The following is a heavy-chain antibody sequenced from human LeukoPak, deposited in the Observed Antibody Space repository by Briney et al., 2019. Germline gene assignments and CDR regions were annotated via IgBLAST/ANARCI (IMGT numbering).Heavy chain of an antibody. J-gene: IGHJ4*02. CDR1: GGTFSSYA. D-gene: IGHD6-13*01. Sequence: SVKVSCKASGGTFSSYAISWVRQAPGPGLEWMGRIIPILGIANYAQKFQGRVTITADKSTSTAYMELSSLRSEDTAVYYCARSPGIAAAGYFDYWGQGTLVTVSS. CDR3: ARSPGIAAAGYFDY. V-gene: IGHV1-69*04. CDR2: IIPILGIA.